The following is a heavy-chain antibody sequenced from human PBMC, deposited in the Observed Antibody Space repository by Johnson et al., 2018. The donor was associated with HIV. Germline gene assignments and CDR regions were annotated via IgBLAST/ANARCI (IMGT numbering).Heavy chain of an antibody. D-gene: IGHD3-16*02. V-gene: IGHV3-7*03. J-gene: IGHJ3*02. CDR1: GFTFDDYA. CDR3: ARGGLGYQNIHDPFDI. CDR2: LNEGGSQK. Sequence: VYMVESGGVVVQPGGSLRLSCAASGFTFDDYAMHGVRQAPGKGLEWVATLNEGGSQKYYVDAVKGRFSISRDNAKNSLYLQMNSLRVEDTALYYCARGGLGYQNIHDPFDIWGQGTMVTVSS.